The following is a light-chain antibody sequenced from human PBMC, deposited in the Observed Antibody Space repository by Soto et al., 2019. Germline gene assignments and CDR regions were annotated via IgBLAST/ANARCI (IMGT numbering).Light chain of an antibody. V-gene: IGLV1-44*01. CDR3: ATWDDSLNGSGV. CDR2: SDN. J-gene: IGLJ1*01. CDR1: SSNIGSNT. Sequence: QSVLTQPPSASGTPGQRVTISCSGSSSNIGSNTVTWYQQVPGTAPKLLIYSDNRRPSGVPDRFSGSKSGTSASLAISGLQSADEADYYCATWDDSLNGSGVFGTGTKLTVL.